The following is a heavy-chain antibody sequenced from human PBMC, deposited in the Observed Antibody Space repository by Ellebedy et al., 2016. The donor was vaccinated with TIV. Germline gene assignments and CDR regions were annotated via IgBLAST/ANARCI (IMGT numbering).Heavy chain of an antibody. CDR1: GGPFNKFG. J-gene: IGHJ4*02. CDR3: ARDMVQGMVARYLWFDY. V-gene: IGHV1-18*01. D-gene: IGHD5-12*01. CDR2: ISAYTGTT. Sequence: ASVKVSCKASGGPFNKFGISWVRQAPGQGLEWMGWISAYTGTTEYAQNLQDRVTMTTDTSTSTAYMELRSLRYEDTAVYYCARDMVQGMVARYLWFDYWGQGTLVTVSS.